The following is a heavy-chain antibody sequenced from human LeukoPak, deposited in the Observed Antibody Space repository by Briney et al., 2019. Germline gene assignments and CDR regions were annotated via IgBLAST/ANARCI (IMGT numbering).Heavy chain of an antibody. Sequence: SETLSLTCTVSGGSISSSSYYWGWIRQPPGKGLEWIGEINHSGSTNYNPSLKSRVTISLDTSKNQFSLKLSSVTAADTAVYYCARGRRIVVVLGTTRTHRDYYMDVWGKGTTVTVSS. CDR2: INHSGST. J-gene: IGHJ6*03. V-gene: IGHV4-39*07. D-gene: IGHD2-15*01. CDR1: GGSISSSSYY. CDR3: ARGRRIVVVLGTTRTHRDYYMDV.